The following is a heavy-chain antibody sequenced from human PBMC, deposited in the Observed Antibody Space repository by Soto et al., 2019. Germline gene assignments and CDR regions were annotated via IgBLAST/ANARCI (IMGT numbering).Heavy chain of an antibody. V-gene: IGHV1-18*01. CDR1: GYTFTSYG. D-gene: IGHD3-16*01. CDR3: ARMGDVPYYYYGMDV. Sequence: QVQLVQSGAEVKKPGASVKVSCKASGYTFTSYGISWVRQAPGQGLEWMGWINGYNGNTNHAQKLQGRVTMSKDTSTRTAYTELRSLRSDDSDVYYCARMGDVPYYYYGMDVWGQVTTVTVSS. CDR2: INGYNGNT. J-gene: IGHJ6*02.